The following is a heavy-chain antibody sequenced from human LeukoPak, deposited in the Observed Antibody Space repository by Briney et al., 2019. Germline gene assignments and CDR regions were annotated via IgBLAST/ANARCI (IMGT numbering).Heavy chain of an antibody. J-gene: IGHJ3*02. CDR2: INGSGNST. V-gene: IGHV3-23*01. CDR3: AKDRSNMIVVVRDAFDI. Sequence: GGSLRLSCAAYGFIFRNYYMSWVRQAPGKGLEWVSAINGSGNSTYYADSVQGRFTISRDNSKNTLYLQMNSLRAEDTAVYYCAKDRSNMIVVVRDAFDIWGQGTMVTVSS. D-gene: IGHD3-22*01. CDR1: GFIFRNYY.